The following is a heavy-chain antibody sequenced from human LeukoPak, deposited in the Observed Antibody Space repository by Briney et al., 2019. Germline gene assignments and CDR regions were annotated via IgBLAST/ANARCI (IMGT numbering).Heavy chain of an antibody. Sequence: GGSLRLSCAASVFPFSSYGMHWVPQAPGKGREWVAVISYDGSNKYYADSVKGRFTISRDNSKNTLYLQMNSLRAEDTAVYYCAKEQLELRYFDWLFLHYWGQGTLVTVSS. J-gene: IGHJ4*02. CDR3: AKEQLELRYFDWLFLHY. D-gene: IGHD3-9*01. CDR2: ISYDGSNK. V-gene: IGHV3-30*18. CDR1: VFPFSSYG.